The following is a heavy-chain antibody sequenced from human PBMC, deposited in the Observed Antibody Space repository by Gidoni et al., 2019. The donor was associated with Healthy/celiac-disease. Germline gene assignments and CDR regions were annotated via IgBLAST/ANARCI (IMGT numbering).Heavy chain of an antibody. CDR1: GGSISSGGYS. CDR3: ARGYYGSGSFRPSRIYGMDV. V-gene: IGHV4-30-2*01. Sequence: QLQLQESGSGLVKPSQTLSLTCAVSGGSISSGGYSWSWIRQPPGKGLEWIGYIYHSGSTYYNPSLKSRVTISVDRSKNQFSLKLSSVTAADTAVYYCARGYYGSGSFRPSRIYGMDVWGQGTTVTVSS. CDR2: IYHSGST. J-gene: IGHJ6*02. D-gene: IGHD3-10*01.